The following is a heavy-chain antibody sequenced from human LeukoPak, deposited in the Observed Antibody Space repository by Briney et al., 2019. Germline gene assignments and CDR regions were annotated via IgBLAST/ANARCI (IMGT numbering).Heavy chain of an antibody. D-gene: IGHD1-26*01. CDR2: IIPSGST. CDR1: GITLSHAW. V-gene: IGHV4-34*01. CDR3: ARGLRGGAAT. J-gene: IGHJ5*02. Sequence: GSLRLSCAASGITLSHAWMSWVRQPPGKGLEWIGEIIPSGSTNYSPSLESRVTISLDTSKNQVFLKLSSVTAADKALYYCARGLRGGAATWGQGALVTVSS.